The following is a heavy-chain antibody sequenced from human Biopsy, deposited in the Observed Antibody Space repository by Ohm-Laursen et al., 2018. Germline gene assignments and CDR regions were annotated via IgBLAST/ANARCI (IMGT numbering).Heavy chain of an antibody. D-gene: IGHD4-23*01. J-gene: IGHJ1*01. CDR2: INPSGGST. Sequence: ASVKVSCKASGYTFTSYYMHWVRQAPGQGLEWMGIINPSGGSTSNTQKFQDRVTVAADTSTSTATMELRSLRSDDTAVYYCARGSNEYGGLYFPHWGQGTLVTVSS. CDR1: GYTFTSYY. V-gene: IGHV1-46*01. CDR3: ARGSNEYGGLYFPH.